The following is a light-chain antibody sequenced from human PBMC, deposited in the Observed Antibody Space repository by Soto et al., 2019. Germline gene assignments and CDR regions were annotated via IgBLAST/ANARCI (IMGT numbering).Light chain of an antibody. V-gene: IGKV3-15*01. CDR1: HGIGYY. J-gene: IGKJ4*01. CDR3: QQHNTWLRT. CDR2: AAS. Sequence: EIVLTQSTATLSLVPGGRPTLSCRASHGIGYYLAWYQQKPGQAPKLLIYAASTRATGIPDRFSGSGSGTEFTLTISSLQSEDFAVYYCQQHNTWLRTFGRGTKVDI.